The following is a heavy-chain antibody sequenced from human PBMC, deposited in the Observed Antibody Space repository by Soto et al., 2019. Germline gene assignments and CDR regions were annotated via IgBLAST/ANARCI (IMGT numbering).Heavy chain of an antibody. D-gene: IGHD4-4*01. CDR3: AKEWTVYYYYYMGV. CDR2: ISGSGGST. CDR1: GFTFSSYA. V-gene: IGHV3-23*01. Sequence: EVQLLESGGGLVQPGGSLRLSCAASGFTFSSYAMSWVRQAPGKGLEWVSAISGSGGSTYYADSVKRRFTISRDNSKKTLYLQMHSLRAEDTAVYYCAKEWTVYYYYYMGVWGKGTTVTVSS. J-gene: IGHJ6*03.